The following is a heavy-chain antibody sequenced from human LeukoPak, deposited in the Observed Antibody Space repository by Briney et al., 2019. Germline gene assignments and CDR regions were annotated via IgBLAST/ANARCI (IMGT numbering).Heavy chain of an antibody. CDR3: ARDLTQLALFDY. J-gene: IGHJ4*02. CDR1: GFTFSNYG. D-gene: IGHD6-13*01. Sequence: GGSLRLSCAASGFTFSNYGMHWVRQAPGKGLEWVAVIWYDGSNKYYADSVQGRFTLSRDNSKNTLFLQMNSLRPEDTAVYFCARDLTQLALFDYWGQGTLVTVSS. CDR2: IWYDGSNK. V-gene: IGHV3-33*01.